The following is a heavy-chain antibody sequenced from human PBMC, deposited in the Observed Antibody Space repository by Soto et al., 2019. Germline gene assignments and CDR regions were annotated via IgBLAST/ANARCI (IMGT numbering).Heavy chain of an antibody. CDR2: FHYSEST. D-gene: IGHD2-2*01. CDR1: GGSISSGPYS. Sequence: QLQLQESGPGLVKPSETLSLTCTVSGGSISSGPYSWGWIRQPPGEGLEWIGTFHYSESTYYNPSLESRITISVDTSKNQSSLKVNSVTVADTAVYYCASLGGYCSSTNFYGYYGMDVWGQGTTVTVSS. CDR3: ASLGGYCSSTNFYGYYGMDV. V-gene: IGHV4-39*01. J-gene: IGHJ6*02.